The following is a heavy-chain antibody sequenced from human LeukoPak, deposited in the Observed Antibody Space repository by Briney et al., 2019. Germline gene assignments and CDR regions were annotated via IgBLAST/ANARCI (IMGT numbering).Heavy chain of an antibody. J-gene: IGHJ6*02. CDR1: GYTFTSYD. D-gene: IGHD3-3*01. CDR3: AILSHPFGVVIMSKGNYYGMDV. V-gene: IGHV1-8*01. CDR2: MNPNSGNT. Sequence: GASVTVSCKASGYTFTSYDINWVRQATGQGLEWMGWMNPNSGNTGYAQKFQGRVTMTRNTSISTAYMELSSLRSEDTAVYYCAILSHPFGVVIMSKGNYYGMDVWGQGTTVTVSS.